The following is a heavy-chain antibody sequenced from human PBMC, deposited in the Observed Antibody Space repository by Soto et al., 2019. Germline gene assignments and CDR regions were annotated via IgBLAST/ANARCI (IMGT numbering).Heavy chain of an antibody. CDR2: IDPSDSYT. V-gene: IGHV5-10-1*01. D-gene: IGHD3-16*01. J-gene: IGHJ6*02. CDR3: ASAKSYANYYYGMDV. CDR1: GYSFTSQW. Sequence: PGESLKISCKSSGYSFTSQWISWVRQMPGKGLEWMGRIDPSDSYTDYSPSFQGHVTISADKSISTAYLQWSSLKASDTAMYYCASAKSYANYYYGMDVWGQWTTVTVS.